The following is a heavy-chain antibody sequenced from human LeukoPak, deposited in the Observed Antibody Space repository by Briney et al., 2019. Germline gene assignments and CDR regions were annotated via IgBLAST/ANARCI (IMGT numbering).Heavy chain of an antibody. CDR2: ISRCGSTI. CDR1: GFTFSSYE. CDR3: AELGIPMIGGV. V-gene: IGHV3-48*03. Sequence: GGSLRLSCAASGFTFSSYEMNWVRQAPGRGREGVSYISRCGSTIYYADSVKGGFSISRDNAKNSLYLQMNSLRTEHTAVYYCAELGIPMIGGVWGKGTTVTISS. D-gene: IGHD3-10*02. J-gene: IGHJ6*04.